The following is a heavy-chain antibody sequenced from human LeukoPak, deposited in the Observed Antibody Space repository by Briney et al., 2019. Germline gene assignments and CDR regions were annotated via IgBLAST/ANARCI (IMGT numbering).Heavy chain of an antibody. CDR2: INPSGGST. Sequence: ASVKVSCKASGYTFTSYYMHWVRQAPGQGLEWMGIINPSGGSTSYAQKFQGRVTMTRDTSTSTVYMELSSLRSEDTAVYYCARSSHIPITLNWFDPWGQGTLVTVSS. J-gene: IGHJ5*02. V-gene: IGHV1-46*01. D-gene: IGHD5-12*01. CDR3: ARSSHIPITLNWFDP. CDR1: GYTFTSYY.